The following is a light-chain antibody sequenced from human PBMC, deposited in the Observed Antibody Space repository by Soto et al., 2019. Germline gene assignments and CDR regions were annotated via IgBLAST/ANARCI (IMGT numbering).Light chain of an antibody. V-gene: IGKV1-5*03. Sequence: DSRMTQAPSTQCVSLGDSVTITGRASQTISSWLAWYQQKPGKAPKLLIYKASTLKSGVPSRFSGSGSGTEFTLTISSLQPDDFATYYCQHYNSYSEAFGQGTKVDI. J-gene: IGKJ1*01. CDR2: KAS. CDR3: QHYNSYSEA. CDR1: QTISSW.